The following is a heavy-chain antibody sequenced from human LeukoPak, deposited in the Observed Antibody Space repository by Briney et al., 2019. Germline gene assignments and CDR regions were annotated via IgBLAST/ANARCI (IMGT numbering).Heavy chain of an antibody. D-gene: IGHD6-13*01. CDR3: ARRPIASTDYYYFLDV. CDR1: EVTFSSYS. V-gene: IGHV3-21*01. Sequence: GGSLRLSCAASEVTFSSYSMNWVRQAPGKGLEWVPSISGSSSYIYYADSVRGRFTISRDNAKNSLYLQMDSLRAEDTAVYYCARRPIASTDYYYFLDVWGKGTTVTVSS. CDR2: ISGSSSYI. J-gene: IGHJ6*03.